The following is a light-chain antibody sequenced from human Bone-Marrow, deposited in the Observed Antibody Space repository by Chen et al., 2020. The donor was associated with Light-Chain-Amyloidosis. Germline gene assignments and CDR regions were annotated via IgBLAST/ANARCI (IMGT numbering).Light chain of an antibody. V-gene: IGLV3-21*02. CDR3: QVWDRSSDRPV. Sequence: SYVLTQPSSVSVAPGQTATIACGGNKIGSTSVHWYQQTQGQAPLLVVYDDSDRPSGIPERWSGSNSGNTATLTISRVEAGDEADDYCQVWDRSSDRPVFGGGTKLTVL. CDR2: DDS. J-gene: IGLJ3*02. CDR1: KIGSTS.